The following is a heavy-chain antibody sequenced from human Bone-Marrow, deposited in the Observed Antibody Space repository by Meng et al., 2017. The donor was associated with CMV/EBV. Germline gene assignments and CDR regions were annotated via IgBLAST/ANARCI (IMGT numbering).Heavy chain of an antibody. Sequence: GGSLRLSCKGSGYSFTSYWIGWVRQMPGKGLEWMGIIYPGDSDTRYSPSFQGQVTISADKSISTAYLQWSSLKASDTAMYYCARDREPGAFDICGQGTMVAVSS. D-gene: IGHD1-14*01. V-gene: IGHV5-51*01. J-gene: IGHJ3*02. CDR3: ARDREPGAFDI. CDR1: GYSFTSYW. CDR2: IYPGDSDT.